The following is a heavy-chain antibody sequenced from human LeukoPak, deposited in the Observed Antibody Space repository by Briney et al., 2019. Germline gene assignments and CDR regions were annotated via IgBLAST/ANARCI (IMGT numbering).Heavy chain of an antibody. CDR2: ISGSGGST. CDR1: EFTFSSYA. D-gene: IGHD3-3*01. CDR3: AKGGDDFWSGYYTEFDY. V-gene: IGHV3-23*01. J-gene: IGHJ4*02. Sequence: GGSLRLSCAASEFTFSSYAMSWVRQAPGKGLEWVSAISGSGGSTYYADSVKGRFTISRDNSKNTLYLQMNSLRAEDTAVYYCAKGGDDFWSGYYTEFDYWGQGTLVTVSS.